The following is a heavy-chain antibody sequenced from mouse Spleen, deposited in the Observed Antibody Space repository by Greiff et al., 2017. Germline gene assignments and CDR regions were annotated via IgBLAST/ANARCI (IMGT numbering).Heavy chain of an antibody. CDR3: AREGYGSRIDY. Sequence: EVKLMESEGGLVQPGSSMKLSCTASGFTFSDYYMAWVRQVPEKGLEWVANINYDGSSTYYLDSLKSRFIISRDNAKNILYLQMSSLKSEDTATYYCAREGYGSRIDYWGQGTTLTVSS. CDR2: INYDGSST. V-gene: IGHV5-16*01. D-gene: IGHD1-1*01. CDR1: GFTFSDYY. J-gene: IGHJ2*01.